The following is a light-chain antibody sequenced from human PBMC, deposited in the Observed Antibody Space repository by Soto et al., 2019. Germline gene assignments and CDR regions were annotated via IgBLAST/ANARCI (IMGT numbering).Light chain of an antibody. CDR3: RQRYNCPLT. Sequence: TVLPQSPATLYLSPGERTTLSCKAIQSIGTSFGWFQQKHGRAPRPLIDDAFNRDTGIPARFTGSGSWSDCTLTISSLEPEDFCCYYCRQRYNCPLTVGGGTKVEIK. CDR1: QSIGTS. CDR2: DAF. V-gene: IGKV3-11*01. J-gene: IGKJ4*01.